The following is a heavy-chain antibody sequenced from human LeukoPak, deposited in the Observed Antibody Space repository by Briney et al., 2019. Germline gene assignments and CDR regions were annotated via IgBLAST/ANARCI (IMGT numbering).Heavy chain of an antibody. D-gene: IGHD3-10*01. CDR3: AKDAVYGSGSVDY. CDR2: ITWDSTNT. Sequence: GRSPRLSCAASGFIFNDHAMYWVRQPPGKGPEWVSAITWDSTNTGYADSVKGRFTISRDNAKSTLYLQMNSLGAEDTAVYYCAKDAVYGSGSVDYWGQGALVTVSS. J-gene: IGHJ4*02. CDR1: GFIFNDHA. V-gene: IGHV3-9*01.